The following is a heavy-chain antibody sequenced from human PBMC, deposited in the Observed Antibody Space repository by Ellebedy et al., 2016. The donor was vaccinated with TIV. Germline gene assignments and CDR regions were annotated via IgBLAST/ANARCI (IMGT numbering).Heavy chain of an antibody. Sequence: GESLKISXQGSGYSFTSYWINWVRQMPGKGLEWMGRLDPSDSYTTYSPSFQGHVTISADKSISTVYLQWSSLKASDTAIYYCARGRGYNFDYWGQGTLVTVSS. V-gene: IGHV5-10-1*01. D-gene: IGHD5-18*01. CDR2: LDPSDSYT. CDR3: ARGRGYNFDY. J-gene: IGHJ4*02. CDR1: GYSFTSYW.